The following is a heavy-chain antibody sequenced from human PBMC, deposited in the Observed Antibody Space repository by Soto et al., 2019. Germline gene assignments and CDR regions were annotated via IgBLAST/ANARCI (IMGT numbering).Heavy chain of an antibody. CDR2: INEDSSYI. D-gene: IGHD3-3*01. Sequence: EVQLVESGGGLVKPGGSLRLSCAASGFDFSSYSMNWVRQAPGKGLEWVSSINEDSSYIYYAHLLRGRFTISRDNANESLYLQMNSLRAEDTAVYYCVRDFGWYFRSGYMDVWGDGATVTVSS. J-gene: IGHJ6*03. V-gene: IGHV3-21*02. CDR3: VRDFGWYFRSGYMDV. CDR1: GFDFSSYS.